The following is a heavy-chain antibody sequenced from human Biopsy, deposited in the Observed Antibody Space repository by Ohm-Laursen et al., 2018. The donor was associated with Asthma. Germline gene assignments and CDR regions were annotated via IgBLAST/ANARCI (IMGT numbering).Heavy chain of an antibody. CDR1: GFTVSTNG. Sequence: SLRLSCTASGFTVSTNGMSWVRQPPGKGPEWVSVIYSGGGTYYADSVRGRVTISRDNSKNTLSLQMNSLRAEDTAVYYCARAYGGSFFSGSFDIWGQGTMVTVSS. CDR3: ARAYGGSFFSGSFDI. V-gene: IGHV3-53*01. D-gene: IGHD4-23*01. CDR2: IYSGGGT. J-gene: IGHJ3*02.